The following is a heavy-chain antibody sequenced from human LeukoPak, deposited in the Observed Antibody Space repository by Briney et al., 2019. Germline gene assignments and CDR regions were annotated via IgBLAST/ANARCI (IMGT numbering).Heavy chain of an antibody. D-gene: IGHD2-2*02. CDR1: GFTFDDYG. Sequence: RSGGSLRLSCAASGFTFDDYGMSWVRHAPGKGLEWVSGTNWNGGSTGYTDSVKGRFTISRDNAKNSLYLQMNSLRAEDTALYYCARAYGYCSSTSCYNAFDIWGQGTMVTVSS. CDR3: ARAYGYCSSTSCYNAFDI. V-gene: IGHV3-20*04. J-gene: IGHJ3*02. CDR2: TNWNGGST.